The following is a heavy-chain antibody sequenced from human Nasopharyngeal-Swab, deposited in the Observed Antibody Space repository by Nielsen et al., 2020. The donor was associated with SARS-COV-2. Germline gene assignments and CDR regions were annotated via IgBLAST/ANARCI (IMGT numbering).Heavy chain of an antibody. J-gene: IGHJ6*03. CDR3: ARGLSGIVPSPILGLGPDYYYHYMDV. V-gene: IGHV4-34*01. CDR2: INHSGST. CDR1: GGSFSADY. D-gene: IGHD7-27*01. Sequence: SETLSLTCAVYGGSFSADYWGWIRQPPGRGLEWIGEINHSGSTNYNPSLKSRVTISVDPSKNQFSLRLSSVTAADTAVYYCARGLSGIVPSPILGLGPDYYYHYMDVWGKGTTV.